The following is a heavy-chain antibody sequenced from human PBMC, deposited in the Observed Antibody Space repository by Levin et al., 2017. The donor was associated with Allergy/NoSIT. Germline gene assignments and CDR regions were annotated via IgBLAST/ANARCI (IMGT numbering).Heavy chain of an antibody. D-gene: IGHD5-18*01. J-gene: IGHJ6*02. V-gene: IGHV3-21*01. CDR1: GFTFSSYS. Sequence: GESLKISCAASGFTFSSYSMNWVRQAPGKGLEWVSSISSSSSYIYYADSVKGRFTISRDNAKNSLYLQMNSLRAEDTAVYYCAREGSEEGAGIQLWSLGYYYGMDVWGQGTTVTVSS. CDR2: ISSSSSYI. CDR3: AREGSEEGAGIQLWSLGYYYGMDV.